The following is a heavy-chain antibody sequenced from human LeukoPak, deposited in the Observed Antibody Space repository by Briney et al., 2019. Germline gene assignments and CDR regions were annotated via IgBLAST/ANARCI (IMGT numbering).Heavy chain of an antibody. J-gene: IGHJ5*02. CDR2: IYYNGIT. Sequence: SETLSLTCTVSGGSISSSSYYWGWIRQPPGKGLEWIGGIYYNGITYYNPSLKSRVTISVDTSKNQFSLKLSSVTAADTAVYYCARPVPSRLGWFDPWGQGTLVTVSS. D-gene: IGHD1-1*01. CDR1: GGSISSSSYY. CDR3: ARPVPSRLGWFDP. V-gene: IGHV4-39*07.